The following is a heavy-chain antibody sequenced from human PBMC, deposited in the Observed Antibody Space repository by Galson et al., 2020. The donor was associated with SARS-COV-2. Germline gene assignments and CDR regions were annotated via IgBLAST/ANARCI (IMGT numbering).Heavy chain of an antibody. V-gene: IGHV3-15*01. CDR2: IKSKADGGTT. CDR1: GFTFSNAW. Sequence: GSLRLSCAASGFTFSNAWINWVRQAPGKGLEWVGRIKSKADGGTTDFGAPVKGRFTISRDDSKSTLYLQMNSLQTEDTAVYYCTLNIGAFGTVDHWGQGALVTVSS. D-gene: IGHD6-13*01. CDR3: TLNIGAFGTVDH. J-gene: IGHJ4*02.